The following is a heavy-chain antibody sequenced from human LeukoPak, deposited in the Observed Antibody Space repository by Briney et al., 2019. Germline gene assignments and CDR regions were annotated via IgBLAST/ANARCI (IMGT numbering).Heavy chain of an antibody. V-gene: IGHV4-31*03. D-gene: IGHD3-22*01. CDR3: AGGPAYLDSVPNS. CDR1: GASISSEPYF. Sequence: SETLSLTCTVSGASISSEPYFWSWIRQHPVKGLEWLGYIYYTGNTASNPSLQSRLTISRDTSENQFSLSLTSVTAADTAVYYCAGGPAYLDSVPNSWGQGTLVTVSS. CDR2: IYYTGNT. J-gene: IGHJ4*02.